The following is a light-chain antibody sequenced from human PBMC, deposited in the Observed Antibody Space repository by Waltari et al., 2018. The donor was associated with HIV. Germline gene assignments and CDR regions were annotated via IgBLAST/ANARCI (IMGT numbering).Light chain of an antibody. CDR1: RPNIGHNY. V-gene: IGLV1-51*01. J-gene: IGLJ2*01. CDR3: GTWDTTLSAVV. Sequence: QSVLTQPPSVSAAPGETVIISCSGSRPNIGHNYVSWYQPIPGTAPKLFIYDDDLRHSGIPDRFAGSRSGTSATLGITGLQTGDEADYYCGTWDTTLSAVVFGGGTKLTVL. CDR2: DDD.